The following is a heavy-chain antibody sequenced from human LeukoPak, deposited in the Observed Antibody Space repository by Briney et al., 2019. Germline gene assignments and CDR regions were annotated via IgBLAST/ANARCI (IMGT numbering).Heavy chain of an antibody. Sequence: GGSLRLSCAASGFTFGSYSMNWVRQAPGKGLEWLSSISSSSSYIYYADSVRGRFTISRDNAKNSLYLQMNSLRADDTAVYFCATIPSTELNAYWGQGTLVTVSA. CDR3: ATIPSTELNAY. CDR2: ISSSSSYI. J-gene: IGHJ4*02. V-gene: IGHV3-21*01. CDR1: GFTFGSYS. D-gene: IGHD2-21*01.